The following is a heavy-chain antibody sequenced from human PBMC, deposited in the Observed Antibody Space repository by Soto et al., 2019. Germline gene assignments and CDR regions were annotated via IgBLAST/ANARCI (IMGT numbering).Heavy chain of an antibody. V-gene: IGHV1-2*02. D-gene: IGHD2-21*01. CDR1: GYTFTGYY. CDR3: ARERFQVISDGMDV. J-gene: IGHJ6*02. CDR2: INQETGGT. Sequence: SVKVSCKASGYTFTGYYVYWVREAPGQGLEWMGWINQETGGTSYAQKFQGRVTLSRDTSINTAYLELSSLRFDDAAVYFCARERFQVISDGMDVWGQGTTVTVSS.